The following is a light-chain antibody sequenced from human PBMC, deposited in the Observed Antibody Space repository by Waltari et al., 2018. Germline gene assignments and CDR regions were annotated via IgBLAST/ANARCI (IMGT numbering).Light chain of an antibody. CDR2: WAS. CDR3: QQYYSTPPT. V-gene: IGKV4-1*01. J-gene: IGKJ4*01. CDR1: QSVLYSSNNKNY. Sequence: DIVMIQSPDALAVCRGETATINCTSSQSVLYSSNNKNYLAWYQQKPGQPPKLLIYWASTRESGVPDRFSGSGSGTDFTLTISSLQAEDVAVYYCQQYYSTPPTFGGGTKVGIK.